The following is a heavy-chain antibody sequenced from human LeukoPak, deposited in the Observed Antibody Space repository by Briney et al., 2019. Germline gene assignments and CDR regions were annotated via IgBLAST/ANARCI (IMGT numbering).Heavy chain of an antibody. CDR1: GYSISSGCY. CDR3: ARATPPDTAMNDPYFDY. D-gene: IGHD5-18*01. V-gene: IGHV4-38-2*02. J-gene: IGHJ4*02. CDR2: IYHSGST. Sequence: SETLSLTCTVSGYSISSGCYWGWIRQPPGKGLEWIGSIYHSGSTYYNPSLKSRVTISVDTSKNQFSLKLSSVTAADTAVYYCARATPPDTAMNDPYFDYWGQGTLVTVSS.